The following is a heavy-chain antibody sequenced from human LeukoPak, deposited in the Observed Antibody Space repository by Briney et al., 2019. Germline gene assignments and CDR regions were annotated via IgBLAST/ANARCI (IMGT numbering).Heavy chain of an antibody. CDR2: ISGSDGST. D-gene: IGHD2-15*01. V-gene: IGHV3-23*01. CDR3: AKGRGYCTGGSCYSDY. CDR1: GFTFSNYA. J-gene: IGHJ4*02. Sequence: GGSLRLSCTASGFTFSNYAMSWVRQAPGKGLEWVSTISGSDGSTYYADSVKGRFTISRDNSKNTRYQRMNSLRVEDTAIYYCAKGRGYCTGGSCYSDYWGQGTLVTVSS.